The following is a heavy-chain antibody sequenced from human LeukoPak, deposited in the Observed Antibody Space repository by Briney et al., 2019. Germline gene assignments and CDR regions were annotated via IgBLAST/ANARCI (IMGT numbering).Heavy chain of an antibody. CDR2: IIPIFGTA. J-gene: IGHJ4*02. CDR3: AVDPYYGSSGQLIYYFDY. V-gene: IGHV1-69*06. D-gene: IGHD3-22*01. CDR1: GGTFSSYA. Sequence: SVKVSCKASGGTFSSYAISWVRQAPGQGLEWMGRIIPIFGTANYAQKFQGRVTITADKSTSTAYMELSSLRSEDTAVYYCAVDPYYGSSGQLIYYFDYWGQGTLVTVSS.